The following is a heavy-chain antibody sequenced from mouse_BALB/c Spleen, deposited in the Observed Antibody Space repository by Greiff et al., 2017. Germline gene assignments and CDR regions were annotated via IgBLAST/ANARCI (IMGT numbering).Heavy chain of an antibody. CDR2: IRSKSNNYAT. V-gene: IGHV10-1*02. CDR3: VRQWGSIYYYAMDY. CDR1: GFTFNTYA. J-gene: IGHJ4*01. D-gene: IGHD1-3*01. Sequence: EVQLVESGGGLVQPKGSLKLSCAASGFTFNTYAMNWVRQAPGKGLEWVARIRSKSNNYATYYADSVKDRFTIARDDSQSMLYLQMNNLKTEDTAMYYCVRQWGSIYYYAMDYWGQGTSVTVSS.